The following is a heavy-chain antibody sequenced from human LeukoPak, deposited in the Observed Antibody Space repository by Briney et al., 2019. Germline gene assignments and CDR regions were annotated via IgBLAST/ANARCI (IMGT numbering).Heavy chain of an antibody. J-gene: IGHJ5*02. CDR1: GFTFSSYS. D-gene: IGHD1-14*01. CDR2: IYYSGST. Sequence: GSLRLSCAASGFTFSSYSMNWVRQAPGKGLEWIGSIYYSGSTYYNPSLKSRVTISVDTSKNQFSLKLSSVTAADTAVYYCAIQTGWFDPWGQGTLVTVSS. CDR3: AIQTGWFDP. V-gene: IGHV4-39*07.